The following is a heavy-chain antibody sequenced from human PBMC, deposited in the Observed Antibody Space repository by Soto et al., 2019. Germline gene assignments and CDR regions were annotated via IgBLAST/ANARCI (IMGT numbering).Heavy chain of an antibody. D-gene: IGHD2-8*01. V-gene: IGHV3-74*01. Sequence: EVQLVESGGGLVQPGGSLRLSCAASGFSFSTYWMHWVRQAPGKGLVWVSHVNNDGSSTNYADSVKGRFTISRDNAKNKLFLQMKSRRGEDTALYYCARERVSRTNGVWYSVGFDLWGQGTTVTVSA. CDR1: GFSFSTYW. CDR2: VNNDGSST. CDR3: ARERVSRTNGVWYSVGFDL. J-gene: IGHJ6*01.